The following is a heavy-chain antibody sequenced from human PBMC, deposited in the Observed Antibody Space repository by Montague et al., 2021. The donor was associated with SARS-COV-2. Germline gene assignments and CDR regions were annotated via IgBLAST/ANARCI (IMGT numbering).Heavy chain of an antibody. CDR2: IDWDDDK. D-gene: IGHD3-9*01. J-gene: IGHJ4*02. CDR3: ARTYYDILPNLYYFDY. Sequence: PALVKPTQTLTLTCTFSGFSLSTSGMCVSWIRQPPGKALERLALIDWDDDKYYSTSLKTRLTISKDTSKNQVVLTMTNMDPVDTATYYCARTYYDILPNLYYFDYWGQGTLVTVSS. CDR1: GFSLSTSGMC. V-gene: IGHV2-70*01.